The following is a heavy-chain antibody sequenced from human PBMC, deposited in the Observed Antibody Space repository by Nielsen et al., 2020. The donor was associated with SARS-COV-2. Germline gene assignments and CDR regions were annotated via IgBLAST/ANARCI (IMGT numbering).Heavy chain of an antibody. CDR3: ARDTHTGYSSGRHFDY. J-gene: IGHJ4*02. V-gene: IGHV4-31*03. CDR2: IYYSGST. D-gene: IGHD6-19*01. Sequence: SETLSLTCTVSGGSISSGGYYWSWIRQHPGKGLEWIGYIYYSGSTYYNPSLKSRVTISIDTSKNQFSLKLSSVTAADTAVYYCARDTHTGYSSGRHFDYWGQGTLVTVSS. CDR1: GGSISSGGYY.